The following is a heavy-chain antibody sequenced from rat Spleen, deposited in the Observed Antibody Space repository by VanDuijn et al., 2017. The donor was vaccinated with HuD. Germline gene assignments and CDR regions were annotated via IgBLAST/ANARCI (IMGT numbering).Heavy chain of an antibody. CDR1: GFTYNDYA. V-gene: IGHV5-7*01. CDR3: VRQWDY. CDR2: ISYDGGST. J-gene: IGHJ2*01. Sequence: EVQLVESGGGLVQPGGSLKLSCAVSGFTYNDYAMAWVRQAPKKGLEWVAYISYDGGSTYYRDPVKGRFTISRDNAKSTLHLQMDSLRSEDTATFYCVRQWDYWGQGVMVTVSS.